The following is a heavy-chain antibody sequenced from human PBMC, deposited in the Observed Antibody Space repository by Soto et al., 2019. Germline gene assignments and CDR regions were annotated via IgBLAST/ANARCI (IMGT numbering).Heavy chain of an antibody. V-gene: IGHV1-24*01. J-gene: IGHJ3*02. CDR2: FDPEQGKI. D-gene: IGHD3-10*01. CDR3: ATTYLVEAFDI. Sequence: QVQLVQSGAEVKKPGASVKVSCKVSGYTLTELSIHWVRQAPGKGLEWMGGFDPEQGKIIYAQKFLGRVSMTEDISTDTAYMELSSLRSVDTALYYCATTYLVEAFDIWGQGTMVSVSS. CDR1: GYTLTELS.